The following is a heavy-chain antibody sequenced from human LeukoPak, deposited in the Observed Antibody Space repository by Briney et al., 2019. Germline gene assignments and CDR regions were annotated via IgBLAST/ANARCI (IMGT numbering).Heavy chain of an antibody. D-gene: IGHD4-17*01. CDR2: ISSSSSYI. Sequence: PGGSLRLSCAASGFTFSSYSMNWVRQAPGKGLEWVSSISSSSSYIYYADSVKGRFTISRDNAKNSLYLQMNSLRAEDTAVYYCARDVATTVTTGFVYWGQGTLVTVSS. CDR1: GFTFSSYS. J-gene: IGHJ4*02. V-gene: IGHV3-21*01. CDR3: ARDVATTVTTGFVY.